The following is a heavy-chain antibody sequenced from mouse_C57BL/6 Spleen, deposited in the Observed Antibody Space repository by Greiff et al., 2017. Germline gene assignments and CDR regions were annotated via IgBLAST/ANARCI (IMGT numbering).Heavy chain of an antibody. Sequence: EVQLQQSVAELVRPGASVKLSCTASGFNIKNTYMHWVKQRPEQGLEWIGRIDPANGNTKYAPKFQGKATITADTSSNTAYLQLSILTSEDTAIYYCASLTDDYDEVDYYAMDYWGQGTSVTVSS. V-gene: IGHV14-3*01. CDR1: GFNIKNTY. CDR2: IDPANGNT. J-gene: IGHJ4*01. D-gene: IGHD2-4*01. CDR3: ASLTDDYDEVDYYAMDY.